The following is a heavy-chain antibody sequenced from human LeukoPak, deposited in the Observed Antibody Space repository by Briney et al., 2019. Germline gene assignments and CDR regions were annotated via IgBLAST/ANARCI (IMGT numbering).Heavy chain of an antibody. CDR3: ANLVVTNLDAFDI. CDR2: INHSGST. J-gene: IGHJ3*02. V-gene: IGHV4-34*01. CDR1: GGSFSGYY. D-gene: IGHD3-22*01. Sequence: NPSETLSLTCAVYGGSFSGYYWSWIRQPPGKGLEWIGEINHSGSTNYNPSLKSRVTISVDTSKNQFPLKLSSVTAADTAVHYCANLVVTNLDAFDIWGQGTMVTVSS.